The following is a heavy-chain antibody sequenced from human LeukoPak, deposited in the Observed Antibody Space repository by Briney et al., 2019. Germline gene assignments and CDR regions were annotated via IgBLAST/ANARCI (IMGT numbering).Heavy chain of an antibody. D-gene: IGHD3-22*01. V-gene: IGHV4-4*02. CDR3: AGLVGRYSSGLYYYYFDY. Sequence: SGTLSLTCTVSGDSINSLDLWSWVCQPPGKGLEWIGEMYLSGTTHSNPSVKSRVTISIDKSKNQFFLNLSSVTAADTAVYYCAGLVGRYSSGLYYYYFDYWGQGTLVTVSS. CDR2: MYLSGTT. CDR1: GDSINSLDL. J-gene: IGHJ4*02.